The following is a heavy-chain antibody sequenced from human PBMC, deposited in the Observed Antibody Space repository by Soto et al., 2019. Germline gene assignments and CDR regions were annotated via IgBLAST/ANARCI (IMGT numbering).Heavy chain of an antibody. CDR1: GFTFTTYG. J-gene: IGHJ5*02. D-gene: IGHD4-17*01. CDR3: TRWNGYGDS. V-gene: IGHV3-23*01. CDR2: FSGYGGGT. Sequence: EAQLLQSGGGLVQPGGSLRLSCAVSGFTFTTYGVTWVRQASGRGLEWVSGFSGYGGGTFYAASVKGRFTISRDNSTVYLQMNSLRPEDTAVYFCTRWNGYGDSWGQGTLVTVSS.